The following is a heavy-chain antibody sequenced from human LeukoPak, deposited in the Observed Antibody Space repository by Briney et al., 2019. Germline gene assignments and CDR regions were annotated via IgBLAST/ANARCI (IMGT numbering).Heavy chain of an antibody. Sequence: ASLKVSCKPSGYTFTAYYMHGVRQAPGQGREWMGRINPNRGGTNYTQNFQGSDTMTRDTSISTAYMALGRVRSDDTAVYYCASLGDRDYFDYWGQGTMVTVSS. CDR3: ASLGDRDYFDY. J-gene: IGHJ4*02. CDR2: INPNRGGT. D-gene: IGHD3-16*01. V-gene: IGHV1-2*06. CDR1: GYTFTAYY.